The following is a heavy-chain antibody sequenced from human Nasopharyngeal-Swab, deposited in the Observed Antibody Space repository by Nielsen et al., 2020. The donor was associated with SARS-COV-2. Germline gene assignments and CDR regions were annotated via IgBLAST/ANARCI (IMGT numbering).Heavy chain of an antibody. CDR2: IKQDGSEK. CDR1: GFTFSSYW. D-gene: IGHD6-13*01. Sequence: GGSLRLSCAASGFTFSSYWMSWVRQAPEKGLEWVANIKQDGSEKYYVDSVKGRFTISRDNAKNSLYLQMNSLRAEDTAVYYCASLSSSSWFFDYWGQGTLVTVSS. V-gene: IGHV3-7*01. CDR3: ASLSSSSWFFDY. J-gene: IGHJ4*02.